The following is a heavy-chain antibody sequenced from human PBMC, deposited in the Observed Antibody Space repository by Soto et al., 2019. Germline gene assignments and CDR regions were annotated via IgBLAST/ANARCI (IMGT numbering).Heavy chain of an antibody. D-gene: IGHD3-16*01. CDR3: AHTWGLPFDY. Sequence: HITLTESGPTLVKPTQTLTLTCTYSGFSLRTTGVGVGWVRQPPGKALEWLAIIYWSDDKHYSPSLKSRFTLTSDISKSQVVLTMTNMDPVDTATYYCAHTWGLPFDYWGQGTLVIVSS. CDR2: IYWSDDK. V-gene: IGHV2-5*01. CDR1: GFSLRTTGVG. J-gene: IGHJ4*02.